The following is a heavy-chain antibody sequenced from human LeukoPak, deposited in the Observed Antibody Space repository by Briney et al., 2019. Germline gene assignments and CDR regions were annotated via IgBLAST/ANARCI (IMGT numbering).Heavy chain of an antibody. J-gene: IGHJ4*02. CDR3: VSTFSSGWYYFDY. Sequence: GGSLRLSCAASGFTFSSYEMNWVRQAPGKGLGWVSYISSSGSTIYYADSVKGRFTISRDNAKNSLYLQMNSLRAEDTAVYYCVSTFSSGWYYFDYWGQGTLVTVSS. CDR2: ISSSGSTI. V-gene: IGHV3-48*03. D-gene: IGHD6-19*01. CDR1: GFTFSSYE.